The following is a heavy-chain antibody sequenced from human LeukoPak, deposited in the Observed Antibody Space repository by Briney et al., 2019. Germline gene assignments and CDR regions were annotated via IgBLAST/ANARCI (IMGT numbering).Heavy chain of an antibody. CDR2: ISGSGGST. V-gene: IGHV3-23*01. Sequence: GGSLRLSCAASGFTFSSYAMSWVRQAPGKGLEWVSSISGSGGSTYYGDSVKGRFTISRGNSKKTLHLQMNSLRAEDMAVYYCTIEGRYDFWSGYHDYWGQGTLVTVSS. D-gene: IGHD3-3*01. J-gene: IGHJ4*02. CDR3: TIEGRYDFWSGYHDY. CDR1: GFTFSSYA.